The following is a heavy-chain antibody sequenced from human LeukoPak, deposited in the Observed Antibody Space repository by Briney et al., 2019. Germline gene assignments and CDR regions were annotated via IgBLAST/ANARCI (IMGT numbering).Heavy chain of an antibody. V-gene: IGHV4-61*02. CDR1: GDSISSGDYY. CDR3: AREHYYYDSSGYYMGFDY. Sequence: SETLSLTCTVSGDSISSGDYYWSWIRQPAGKGLEWIGRISSSGSTNYNPSLKSRVTISVDTSKNQFSLKLSSVTAADTAVYYCAREHYYYDSSGYYMGFDYWGQGTLVTVSS. J-gene: IGHJ4*02. D-gene: IGHD3-22*01. CDR2: ISSSGST.